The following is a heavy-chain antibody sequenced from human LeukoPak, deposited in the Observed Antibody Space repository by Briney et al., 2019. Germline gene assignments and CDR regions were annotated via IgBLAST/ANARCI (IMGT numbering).Heavy chain of an antibody. V-gene: IGHV3-53*01. CDR1: GFTVSSNH. J-gene: IGHJ6*02. CDR2: IYTGGTT. CDR3: ARRYYSMDV. Sequence: GGSLRLSCEGSGFTVSSNHMSWVRQAPGKGLEWVSVIYTGGTTYYADSVKGRFTISRDNSKNTLYLQMNSLRAEDTAVYYCARRYYSMDVWGQGTTVTISS.